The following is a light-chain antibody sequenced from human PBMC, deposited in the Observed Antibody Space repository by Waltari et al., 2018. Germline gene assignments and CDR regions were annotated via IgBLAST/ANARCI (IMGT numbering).Light chain of an antibody. CDR2: DAS. CDR3: QHYNIYPYT. CDR1: QSISTW. V-gene: IGKV1-5*01. Sequence: DIQMTQSPSTLSASVGDRVTITCRASQSISTWLAWYQPPPGKTPNRLIYDASTLQGGVPSTFSGSGSGTEFTLTLSSLQPDDFATYYCQHYNIYPYTFGQGTKVEIK. J-gene: IGKJ2*01.